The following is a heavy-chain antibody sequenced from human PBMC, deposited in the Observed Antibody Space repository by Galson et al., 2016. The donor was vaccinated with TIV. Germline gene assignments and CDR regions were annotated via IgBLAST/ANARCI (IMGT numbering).Heavy chain of an antibody. V-gene: IGHV3-30*03. Sequence: SLRLSCAASGFTFNRYRMDWVRQAPGKGLEWMAVISADGTDQNYADSMKGRFTISRDNSKNTLYLHMNNLRVEDTAVYYCATDGRDAYNPYFDSWGQGTLVTVSS. J-gene: IGHJ4*02. CDR3: ATDGRDAYNPYFDS. CDR1: GFTFNRYR. CDR2: ISADGTDQ. D-gene: IGHD5-24*01.